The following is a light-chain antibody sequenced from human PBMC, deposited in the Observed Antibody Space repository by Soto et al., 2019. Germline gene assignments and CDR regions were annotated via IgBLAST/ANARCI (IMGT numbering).Light chain of an antibody. CDR3: QQLNDYPVT. CDR2: TAS. CDR1: QGISSY. Sequence: DIQLTQSPSFLSASVGDRVTITCRASQGISSYLAWYQQKPGLAPSLLIYTASTLQSGVPSRFSGSGSGTEFTLTISSLQPEDFATYYCQQLNDYPVTVGGGTKVEIK. V-gene: IGKV1-9*01. J-gene: IGKJ4*01.